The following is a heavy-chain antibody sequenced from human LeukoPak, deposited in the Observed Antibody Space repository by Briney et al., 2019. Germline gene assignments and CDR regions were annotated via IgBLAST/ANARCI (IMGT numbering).Heavy chain of an antibody. J-gene: IGHJ5*02. CDR3: ATLGRFYDFWSGYYTVNWFDP. D-gene: IGHD3-3*01. V-gene: IGHV1-46*01. CDR1: GYTFTSYY. CDR2: INPSGGST. Sequence: ASVKVSCKASGYTFTSYYMHWVRQAPGQGLEWMGIINPSGGSTSYAQKFQGRVTMTRDTSTNTVYMELSSLRSEDTAVYYCATLGRFYDFWSGYYTVNWFDPWGQGTLVTVSS.